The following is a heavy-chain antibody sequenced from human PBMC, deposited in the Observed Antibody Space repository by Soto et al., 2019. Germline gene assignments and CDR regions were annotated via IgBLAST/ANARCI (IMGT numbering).Heavy chain of an antibody. CDR3: ARVKGRVSYELDY. V-gene: IGHV3-72*01. CDR2: TRNKANSYTT. CDR1: GFTFSDHY. J-gene: IGHJ4*02. Sequence: EVQLVESGGGLVQPGGSLRLSCAASGFTFSDHYMDWVRQAPGKGLEWVGRTRNKANSYTTEYAASVKGRFTISREDSKNSLYLQMNSLKIEDTAVYYCARVKGRVSYELDYWGQGTLVTVSS. D-gene: IGHD1-26*01.